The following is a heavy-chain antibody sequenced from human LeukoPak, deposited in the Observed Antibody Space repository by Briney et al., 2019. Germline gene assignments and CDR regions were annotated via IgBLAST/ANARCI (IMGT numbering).Heavy chain of an antibody. D-gene: IGHD1-1*01. J-gene: IGHJ4*02. CDR3: AKDKDPWKSTSISDFEY. V-gene: IGHV3-30*02. Sequence: GGSLRLSCAASGFTFSTYGMHWVRQAPGKGLEWVAFIRYDGSNKYYADSVKGRFTISRDNSKNTLYLQMNSLRAEDTAVYFCAKDKDPWKSTSISDFEYWGQGTLVTVSS. CDR2: IRYDGSNK. CDR1: GFTFSTYG.